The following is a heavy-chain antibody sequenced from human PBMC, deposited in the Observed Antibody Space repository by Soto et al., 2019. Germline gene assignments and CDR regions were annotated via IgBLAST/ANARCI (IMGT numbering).Heavy chain of an antibody. CDR1: GFTFSTYA. Sequence: HPGGPLRLSCAASGFTFSTYAMSWVRQSPGKGLEWVSAIPGSSTSTYYAGSVKGRFTISRDNSKNTLYLQMNSLRVEDTAVYYCAKIGDSSSVSLPLVLLDHWGQGALVTVSS. CDR3: AKIGDSSSVSLPLVLLDH. J-gene: IGHJ4*02. D-gene: IGHD6-6*01. CDR2: IPGSSTST. V-gene: IGHV3-23*01.